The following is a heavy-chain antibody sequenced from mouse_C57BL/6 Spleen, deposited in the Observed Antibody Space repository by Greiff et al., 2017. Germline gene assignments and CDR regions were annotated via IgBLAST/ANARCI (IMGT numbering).Heavy chain of an antibody. V-gene: IGHV1-53*01. Sequence: VQLQQPGTELVKPGASVKLSCKASGYTFTSYWMHWVKQRPGQGLEWIGNINPSNGGTNYNEKFKSKATLTVDKSSSTAYMQLSSLTSEDAAVFYCARGGDGYYLYYFDYWGQGTTLTVSS. CDR1: GYTFTSYW. CDR2: INPSNGGT. D-gene: IGHD2-3*01. J-gene: IGHJ2*01. CDR3: ARGGDGYYLYYFDY.